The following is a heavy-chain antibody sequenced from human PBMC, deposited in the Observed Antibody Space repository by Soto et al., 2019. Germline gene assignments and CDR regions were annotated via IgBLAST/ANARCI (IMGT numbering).Heavy chain of an antibody. CDR2: IIPISGTA. CDR3: AIDGGRRSGGMDY. D-gene: IGHD1-26*01. J-gene: IGHJ4*02. Sequence: QVQLLQSGAEVKKPGSSVNVSCKASGGTFSSYSINWVRQAPGQGLEWMGEIIPISGTANYAQKFQGRVTITADESTSTVYMEPSSLRSEVPGVYYCAIDGGRRSGGMDYWGQGNLVTVPS. V-gene: IGHV1-69*19. CDR1: GGTFSSYS.